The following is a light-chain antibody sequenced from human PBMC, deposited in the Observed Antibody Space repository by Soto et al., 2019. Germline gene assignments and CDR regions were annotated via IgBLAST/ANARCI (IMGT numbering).Light chain of an antibody. CDR2: EGS. V-gene: IGLV2-23*01. CDR3: CSYAGSSTYV. CDR1: SSDVGSYNL. Sequence: QSALTQPASVSGSPGQSITISCTGTSSDVGSYNLVSWYQQHPGKAPKLMIYEGSKRPSGVSNRFSGSKSGNTASLTISGLQAYDEADYYCCSYAGSSTYVVGTGTQLTVL. J-gene: IGLJ1*01.